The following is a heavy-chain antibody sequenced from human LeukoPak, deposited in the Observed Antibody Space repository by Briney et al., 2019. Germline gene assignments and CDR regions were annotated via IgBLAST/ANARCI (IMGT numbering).Heavy chain of an antibody. CDR1: GGSISSGGYY. CDR3: ARGLAGYGDPHYFDY. Sequence: PSETLSLTCTVSGGSISSGGYYWSWIRQPPGKGLEWIGYIYHSGSTYYNPSLKSRVTISVDTSKNQFSLKLSSVTAADTAVYYCARGLAGYGDPHYFDYWGQGTLVTVSS. J-gene: IGHJ4*02. D-gene: IGHD4-17*01. CDR2: IYHSGST. V-gene: IGHV4-61*08.